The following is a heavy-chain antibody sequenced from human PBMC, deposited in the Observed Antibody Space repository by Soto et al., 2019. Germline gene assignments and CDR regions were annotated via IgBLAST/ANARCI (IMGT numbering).Heavy chain of an antibody. Sequence: EVQLVESGGGLVKPGGSLRLSCAASGFTFTRYSMNWVRQAPGKGLEWVSSISRTTNYIYYGDSMKGRFTISRDNAKNSLYLEMTSLRAEDTAVYYCARESEDLTSNFDYWGQGTLVTVSS. J-gene: IGHJ4*02. CDR1: GFTFTRYS. CDR2: ISRTTNYI. CDR3: ARESEDLTSNFDY. V-gene: IGHV3-21*06.